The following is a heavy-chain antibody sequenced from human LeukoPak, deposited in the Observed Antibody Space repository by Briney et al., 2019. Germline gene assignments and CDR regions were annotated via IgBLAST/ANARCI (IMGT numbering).Heavy chain of an antibody. CDR1: GGSVSSGTYY. CDR2: IYHSGST. D-gene: IGHD3-22*01. V-gene: IGHV4-61*01. Sequence: KASETLSLTCTVSGGSVSSGTYYWNWIRQPPGKGLEWIGYIYHSGSTNYNPSLKSRATISVDTSKNQFSLKLSCVTAADTAVYYCARDEDNSGRYYYYMDVWGKGTTVTVSS. CDR3: ARDEDNSGRYYYYMDV. J-gene: IGHJ6*03.